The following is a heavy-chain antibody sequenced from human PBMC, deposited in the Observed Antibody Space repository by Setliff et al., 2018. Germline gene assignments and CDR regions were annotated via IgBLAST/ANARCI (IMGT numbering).Heavy chain of an antibody. Sequence: PGESLKISCQGSGYTFTNYWIAWVRQMPGKGLEYMGIIYPADSDTTYSPSFQGQVTISADRSISNAYLQWSSLKASDTAIYYCSRPAYSSRWYEIKGFDYWGQGTLVTVSS. CDR2: IYPADSDT. CDR1: GYTFTNYW. V-gene: IGHV5-51*01. CDR3: SRPAYSSRWYEIKGFDY. D-gene: IGHD6-13*01. J-gene: IGHJ4*02.